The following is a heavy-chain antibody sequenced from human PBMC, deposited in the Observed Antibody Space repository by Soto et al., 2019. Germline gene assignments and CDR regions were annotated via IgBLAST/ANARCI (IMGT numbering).Heavy chain of an antibody. CDR3: AKDGSGGRYSSGWYLIRDYYYYYGMDV. CDR1: GFTFSSYA. V-gene: IGHV3-23*01. CDR2: ISGSGGST. J-gene: IGHJ6*02. Sequence: HPGGSLRLSCAASGFTFSSYAMSWVRQAPGKGLEWVSAISGSGGSTYYADSVKGRFTISRDNSKNTLYLQMNSLRAEDTAVYYCAKDGSGGRYSSGWYLIRDYYYYYGMDVWGQGTTVTVSS. D-gene: IGHD6-19*01.